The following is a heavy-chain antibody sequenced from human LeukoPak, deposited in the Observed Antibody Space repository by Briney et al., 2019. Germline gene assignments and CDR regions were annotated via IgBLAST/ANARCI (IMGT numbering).Heavy chain of an antibody. CDR3: ARRDVVVVAATDHDAFDI. CDR2: IYPGDSDT. D-gene: IGHD2-15*01. CDR1: GYSLTSYW. J-gene: IGHJ3*02. Sequence: GESLKISCKGSGYSLTSYWIGWVRQMPGKGLEWMGIIYPGDSDTRYSPSFQGQVTISADKSISTAYLQWSSLKASDTAMYYCARRDVVVVAATDHDAFDIWGQGTMVTVSS. V-gene: IGHV5-51*01.